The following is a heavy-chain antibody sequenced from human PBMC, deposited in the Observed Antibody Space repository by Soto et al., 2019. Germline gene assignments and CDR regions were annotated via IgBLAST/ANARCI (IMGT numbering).Heavy chain of an antibody. CDR2: IYHNGNT. J-gene: IGHJ4*02. V-gene: IGHV4-59*08. CDR3: ARHGAGTFAY. Sequence: SETLSLTCTVSGGSISGYYWSWIRQPPGKGLEWIGYIYHNGNTNHNPSLKSRVTISVDTSKNQISLELSSVTAADTAVYYCARHGAGTFAYWGQGTLVTVSS. D-gene: IGHD6-19*01. CDR1: GGSISGYY.